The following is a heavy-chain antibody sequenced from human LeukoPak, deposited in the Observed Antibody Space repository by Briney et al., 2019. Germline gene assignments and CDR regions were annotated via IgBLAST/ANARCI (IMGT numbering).Heavy chain of an antibody. CDR1: GGTFSSYA. CDR3: AVGITMVRGVIIYYFDY. CDR2: IVPILGIA. D-gene: IGHD3-10*01. Sequence: SVKVSCKASGGTFSSYAISWVRQAPGQGLEWMGRIVPILGIANYAQKFQGRVTITADKSTSTAYMELSSLRSEDTAVYYCAVGITMVRGVIIYYFDYWGQGTLVTVSS. V-gene: IGHV1-69*04. J-gene: IGHJ4*02.